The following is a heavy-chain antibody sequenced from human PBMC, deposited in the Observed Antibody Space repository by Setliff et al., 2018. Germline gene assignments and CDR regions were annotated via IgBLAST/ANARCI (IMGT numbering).Heavy chain of an antibody. CDR3: ARVPFYDYVWGTYRGEYYFDY. J-gene: IGHJ4*02. V-gene: IGHV3-72*01. CDR2: SRNKNQGYSK. CDR1: GFIFSEHH. Sequence: GGSLRLSCALSGFIFSEHHIDWVRQSPGKGLEWVGRSRNKNQGYSKVYAASVKGRFTISRDASENSVYLQMGSLRTEDTAVYYCARVPFYDYVWGTYRGEYYFDYWGQGTLVTVSS. D-gene: IGHD3-16*02.